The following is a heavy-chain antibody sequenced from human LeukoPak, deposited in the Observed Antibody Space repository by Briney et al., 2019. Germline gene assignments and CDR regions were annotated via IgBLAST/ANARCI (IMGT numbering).Heavy chain of an antibody. CDR3: ARTLGDCSGTSCYWYNWFDP. D-gene: IGHD2-2*01. J-gene: IGHJ5*02. V-gene: IGHV1-8*01. CDR2: MNPNSGNT. Sequence: ASVKVSCKASGYTFTSYDINWVRQATGQGLEWMGWMNPNSGNTGYAQKFQGRVTMTRNTSISTAYMELSSLRSEDTAVYYCARTLGDCSGTSCYWYNWFDPWGQGTLVTVSS. CDR1: GYTFTSYD.